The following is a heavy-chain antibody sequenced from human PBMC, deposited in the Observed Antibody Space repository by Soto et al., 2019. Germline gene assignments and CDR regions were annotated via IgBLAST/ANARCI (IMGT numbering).Heavy chain of an antibody. CDR2: ISYDETNV. Sequence: GGSLRLSCVASGFTFGSHGMHWARQAPGKGLEWVAVISYDETNVHYVDSVKGRFTISRDNSKSILYLQMNRLRPEDTAVYKCAKDLRTTISDYGMDVWGQGTTVTVSS. J-gene: IGHJ6*02. CDR1: GFTFGSHG. V-gene: IGHV3-30*18. CDR3: AKDLRTTISDYGMDV.